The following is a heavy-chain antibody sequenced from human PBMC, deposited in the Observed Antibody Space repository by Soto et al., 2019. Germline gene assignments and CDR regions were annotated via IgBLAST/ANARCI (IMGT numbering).Heavy chain of an antibody. D-gene: IGHD5-12*01. Sequence: AASVKVSCKTSGYTFSSYDISWVRQAPGQGLEWMGWISTYSGDTKYAQKLQGRVTMTTDTSTTTAYLELRSLRSDDTAVYYCARHHGPTTSENWFGPWGQGTLVTVSS. CDR3: ARHHGPTTSENWFGP. V-gene: IGHV1-18*01. CDR1: GYTFSSYD. CDR2: ISTYSGDT. J-gene: IGHJ5*02.